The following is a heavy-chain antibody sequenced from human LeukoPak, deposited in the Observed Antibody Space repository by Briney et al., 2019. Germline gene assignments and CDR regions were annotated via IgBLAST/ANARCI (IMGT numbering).Heavy chain of an antibody. V-gene: IGHV1-18*01. CDR1: GYTFTSYG. J-gene: IGHJ4*02. CDR2: ITPYNGKP. D-gene: IGHD6-19*01. CDR3: ARDFHVGSFVSMSTAMSIAVAVDY. Sequence: GASVKVSCKASGYTFTSYGISWVRQAPGQGLEWMGWITPYNGKPNYAQKLQGRVTMTTDTSTSTAYMELRSLRSDDTAVYYCARDFHVGSFVSMSTAMSIAVAVDYWGQGTLVTVSS.